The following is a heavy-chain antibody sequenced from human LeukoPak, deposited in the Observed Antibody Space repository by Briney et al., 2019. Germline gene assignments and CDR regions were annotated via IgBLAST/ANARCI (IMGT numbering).Heavy chain of an antibody. CDR3: ARGSGSYLTYYYYYMDV. D-gene: IGHD3-10*01. CDR1: GGSISSYY. V-gene: IGHV4-59*01. CDR2: TNYSGST. Sequence: SETLSLTCTVSGGSISSYYWSWIRQPPGNGLQQNGQTNYSGSTNYNPSLKSRVTISVDTSKNQFSLKLSSVTAADTAVYYCARGSGSYLTYYYYYMDVWGKGTTVTISS. J-gene: IGHJ6*03.